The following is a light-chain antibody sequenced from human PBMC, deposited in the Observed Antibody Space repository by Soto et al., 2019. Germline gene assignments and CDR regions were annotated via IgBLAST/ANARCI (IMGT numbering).Light chain of an antibody. Sequence: DIQMTQSPSTLSASVGDRVTITCRASQSISKWLAWYQQKPGTAPKLLIYDASRLESGVPSRFSGSGSGTEFTLTISTLQPDDFASYYCQQYNSWSGLTFGRGTRVEIK. J-gene: IGKJ4*01. V-gene: IGKV1-5*01. CDR1: QSISKW. CDR2: DAS. CDR3: QQYNSWSGLT.